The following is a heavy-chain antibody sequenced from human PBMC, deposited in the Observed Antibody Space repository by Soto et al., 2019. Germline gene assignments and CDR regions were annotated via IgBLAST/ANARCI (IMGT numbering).Heavy chain of an antibody. CDR2: ISAYSGNT. CDR1: GYTFSSYG. Sequence: QVQLVQSGAEVKKPGASVKVSCKASGYTFSSYGISWVRQAPGQGLEWMGWISAYSGNTNYAQKLQGRVTMTTDTSTSTAYMELRSLRSDDTAVYYCARDCPGYTYALFGYWGQGTLVTVSS. CDR3: ARDCPGYTYALFGY. J-gene: IGHJ4*02. V-gene: IGHV1-18*01. D-gene: IGHD5-18*01.